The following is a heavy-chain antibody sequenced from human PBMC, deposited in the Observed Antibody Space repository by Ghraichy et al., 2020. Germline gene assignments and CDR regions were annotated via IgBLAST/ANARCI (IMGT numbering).Heavy chain of an antibody. CDR1: GGSISSYY. CDR2: IYYSGST. Sequence: SETLSLTCTVSGGSISSYYWSWIRQPPGKGLEWIVYIYYSGSTTYNPSLKSRITISVDTSKSQFSLRLRSVTTADTAVYYCATLGRGGSGYYFDYWGQGTLVTVSS. D-gene: IGHD3-10*01. CDR3: ATLGRGGSGYYFDY. V-gene: IGHV4-59*01. J-gene: IGHJ4*02.